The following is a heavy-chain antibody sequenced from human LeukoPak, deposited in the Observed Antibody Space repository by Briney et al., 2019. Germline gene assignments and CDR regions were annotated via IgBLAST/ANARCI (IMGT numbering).Heavy chain of an antibody. CDR3: AKDVGRLERNPDY. CDR2: ISGSSSTI. J-gene: IGHJ4*02. V-gene: IGHV3-48*01. Sequence: PGGSLRLSCVASGFTFSNFIMNWVRQAPGEGLEWVSYISGSSSTIYYADSVKGRFTISRDNSKNTLYLQMNSLRAEDTAVFYCAKDVGRLERNPDYWGQGTLVTVSS. D-gene: IGHD1-1*01. CDR1: GFTFSNFI.